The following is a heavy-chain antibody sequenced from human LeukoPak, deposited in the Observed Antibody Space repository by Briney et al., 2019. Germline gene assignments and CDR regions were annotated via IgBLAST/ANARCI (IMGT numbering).Heavy chain of an antibody. J-gene: IGHJ4*02. Sequence: PGGSLRLSCAASGFTFSSYSMNWVRQAPGKGLEWVSSISSSSSYIYYADSVKGRFTISRDNAKNSLYLQMNSLRAEDTAVYYCARTGRLSGYLDYWGQGTLVTVSS. V-gene: IGHV3-21*01. D-gene: IGHD3-22*01. CDR3: ARTGRLSGYLDY. CDR2: ISSSSSYI. CDR1: GFTFSSYS.